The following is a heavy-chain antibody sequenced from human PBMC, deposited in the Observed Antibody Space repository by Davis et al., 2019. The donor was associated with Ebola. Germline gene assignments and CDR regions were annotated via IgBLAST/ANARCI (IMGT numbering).Heavy chain of an antibody. CDR3: AKEGQRSGWSRQWFDP. CDR1: GYTFTAHY. D-gene: IGHD6-19*01. J-gene: IGHJ5*02. CDR2: INPNMGDT. V-gene: IGHV1-2*02. Sequence: ASVKVSCKASGYTFTAHYLHWVRQAPGQGLEWMGWINPNMGDTNYAQMFQGRLTFTRDMSITTVYMELKRLRSDDTAVYYCAKEGQRSGWSRQWFDPWGQGTLVTVSS.